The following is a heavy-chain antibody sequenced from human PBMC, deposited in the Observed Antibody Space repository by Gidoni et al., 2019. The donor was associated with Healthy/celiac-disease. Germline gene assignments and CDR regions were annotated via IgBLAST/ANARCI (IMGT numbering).Heavy chain of an antibody. D-gene: IGHD6-19*01. Sequence: EVQLLESGGGLVQPGGSLKLSFPAPGFTFSSYAMSLVRQAPGKGLEWVSAISGSGGSTYYADSVKGRFTISRDNSKNTLYLQMNSLRAEDTAVYYCAKDRGFGWVDYWGQGTLVTVSS. CDR2: ISGSGGST. CDR1: GFTFSSYA. CDR3: AKDRGFGWVDY. V-gene: IGHV3-23*01. J-gene: IGHJ4*02.